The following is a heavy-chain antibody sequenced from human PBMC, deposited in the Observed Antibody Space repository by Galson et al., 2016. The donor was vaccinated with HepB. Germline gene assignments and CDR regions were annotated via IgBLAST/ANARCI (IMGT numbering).Heavy chain of an antibody. CDR3: TRGGGQGFDP. Sequence: SVKVSCKATGYTFTRNDINWVRQATGQWLEWMGWMNPSSGNTGYARKFQGRVTMTRNTSISTAYMELSSLRSDDTAVYYCTRGGGQGFDPWGQGTRVTVSS. V-gene: IGHV1-8*01. CDR1: GYTFTRND. D-gene: IGHD6-25*01. J-gene: IGHJ5*02. CDR2: MNPSSGNT.